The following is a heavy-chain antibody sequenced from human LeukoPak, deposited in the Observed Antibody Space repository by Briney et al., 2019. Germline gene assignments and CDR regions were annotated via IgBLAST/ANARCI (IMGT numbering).Heavy chain of an antibody. CDR2: ISYDGSNK. V-gene: IGHV3-30*04. CDR3: TREDYYVSSGAFWALDA. D-gene: IGHD3-22*01. Sequence: PGGSLRLSCAASGFTFSSYGMHGVRQAPGKGLEWVAVISYDGSNKYYADSVEGRFTISRDNSQNKLYLQMNSLRAEDTAVYYCTREDYYVSSGAFWALDASGEGTPVSASS. CDR1: GFTFSSYG. J-gene: IGHJ5*02.